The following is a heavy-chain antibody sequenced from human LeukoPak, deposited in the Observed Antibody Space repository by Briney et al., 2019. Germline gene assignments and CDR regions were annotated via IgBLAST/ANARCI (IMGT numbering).Heavy chain of an antibody. J-gene: IGHJ5*02. V-gene: IGHV3-7*03. CDR2: IKQDGSEK. CDR1: GFTFSSYW. Sequence: GGSLRLSCAASGFTFSSYWMSWVRQAPGKGLEWVANIKQDGSEKYYVDSVKGRFTISRDNAKNSLYLQMNSLRAEDTAVYYCAREKLERRDNWFDPWGQGTLVTVSS. D-gene: IGHD1-1*01. CDR3: AREKLERRDNWFDP.